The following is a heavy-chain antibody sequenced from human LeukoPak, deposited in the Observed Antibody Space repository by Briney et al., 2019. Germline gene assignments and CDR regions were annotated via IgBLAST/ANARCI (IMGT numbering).Heavy chain of an antibody. V-gene: IGHV4-34*01. J-gene: IGHJ4*02. Sequence: PETLSLTCAVYGGSFSGYYWSWIRQPPGKGLEWIGEINHSGSTNYNPSLKSRVTISVDTSKNQFSLKLSSVTAADTAVYYCARGRRARLDYWGQGTLVTVSS. CDR3: ARGRRARLDY. CDR2: INHSGST. CDR1: GGSFSGYY.